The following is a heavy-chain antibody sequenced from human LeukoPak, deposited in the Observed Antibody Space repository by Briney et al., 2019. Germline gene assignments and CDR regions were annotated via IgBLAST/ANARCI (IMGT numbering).Heavy chain of an antibody. Sequence: PSETLSLTCTVSGGSISSGGYYWSWIRQPPGKGLEWIGYIYHSGSTYYNPSLKSRVTISVDRSKNQFSLKLSSVTAADTAVYYCARVGGDSSSWTREYYFDYWGQGTLVTVSS. CDR2: IYHSGST. CDR3: ARVGGDSSSWTREYYFDY. D-gene: IGHD6-13*01. CDR1: GGSISSGGYY. V-gene: IGHV4-30-2*01. J-gene: IGHJ4*02.